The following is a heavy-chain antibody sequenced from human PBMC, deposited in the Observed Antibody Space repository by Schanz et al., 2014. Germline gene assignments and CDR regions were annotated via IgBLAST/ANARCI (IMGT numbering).Heavy chain of an antibody. D-gene: IGHD3-10*01. J-gene: IGHJ4*02. Sequence: QVQLLQSGAEVKKPGASMKVSCKASGYTFTTYYMLWVRQAPGQGLEWMGIINLSGGSTNNAQKFQGRLTMTRDTSTSTVYMELSSLRSEDTAVYFCTSEAHNHDGLRSYSNVWGQGTLVTVTS. V-gene: IGHV1-46*01. CDR3: TSEAHNHDGLRSYSNV. CDR1: GYTFTTYY. CDR2: INLSGGST.